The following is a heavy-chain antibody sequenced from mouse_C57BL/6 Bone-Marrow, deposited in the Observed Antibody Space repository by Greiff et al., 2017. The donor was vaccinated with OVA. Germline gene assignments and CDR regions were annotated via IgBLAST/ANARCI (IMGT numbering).Heavy chain of an antibody. CDR3: ARERLGLSTMITTGYFDY. J-gene: IGHJ2*01. CDR1: GFTFSSYA. CDR2: ISDGGSYT. V-gene: IGHV5-4*01. D-gene: IGHD2-4*01. Sequence: EVQLVESGGGLVKPGGSLKLSCAASGFTFSSYAMSWVRQTPEKRLEWVATISDGGSYTYYPDNVKGRFTISRDNAKNNLYLQMSHLKSEDTAMYYCARERLGLSTMITTGYFDYWGQGTTLTVSS.